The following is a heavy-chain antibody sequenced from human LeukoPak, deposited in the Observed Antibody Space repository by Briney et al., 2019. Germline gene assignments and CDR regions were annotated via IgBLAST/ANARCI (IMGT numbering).Heavy chain of an antibody. CDR1: GASMSSGNYY. J-gene: IGHJ4*02. Sequence: SQTLSLTCTVSGASMSSGNYYWTWIRQPAGKGLEWIGRMYTSGSTNYNPSLKSRVTISVDTSKNQFSLKLSSVTAADTAVYYCARGLVATSWFPDYWGQGTLVTVSS. D-gene: IGHD5-12*01. CDR2: MYTSGST. V-gene: IGHV4-61*02. CDR3: ARGLVATSWFPDY.